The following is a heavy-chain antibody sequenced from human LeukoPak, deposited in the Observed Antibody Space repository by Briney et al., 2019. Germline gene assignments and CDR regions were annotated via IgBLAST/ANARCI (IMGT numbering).Heavy chain of an antibody. D-gene: IGHD2-2*01. Sequence: GGSLRLSCAASVLTLSSYAMSWVRQAPGKGLECISRISGSGGSTYYADSVKGRFTISRDNSKNTLYLQMNSLRAEDTAVYYCAKDRHAPGRYCSSTTCFPFDPWGQGTLVTVSS. CDR1: VLTLSSYA. CDR3: AKDRHAPGRYCSSTTCFPFDP. J-gene: IGHJ5*02. V-gene: IGHV3-23*01. CDR2: ISGSGGST.